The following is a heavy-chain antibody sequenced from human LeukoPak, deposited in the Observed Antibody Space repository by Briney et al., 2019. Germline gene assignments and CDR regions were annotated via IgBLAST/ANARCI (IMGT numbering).Heavy chain of an antibody. CDR1: GFTFSTYS. V-gene: IGHV3-21*01. Sequence: GGSLRLSWAASGFTFSTYSMNWVRQAPGKGLEWVSSISSSSNYVHYADSVKGRFTISRDNAKNSLFLQMNSLRAEDTAVYYCARDLPPGGAWGKGTTVTVSS. CDR2: ISSSSNYV. J-gene: IGHJ6*04. D-gene: IGHD3-10*01. CDR3: ARDLPPGGA.